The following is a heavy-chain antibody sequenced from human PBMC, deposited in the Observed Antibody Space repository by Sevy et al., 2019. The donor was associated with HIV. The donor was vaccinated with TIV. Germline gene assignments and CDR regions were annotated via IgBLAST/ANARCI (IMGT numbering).Heavy chain of an antibody. CDR1: GGTFSSYA. J-gene: IGHJ6*02. Sequence: ASVKVSCKASGGTFSSYAISWVRQAPGQGLEWMGGIIPIFGTANYAQKFQGRVTITADESTSTAYMELISLRSEDTAVYYCLIDIVVVPAALRPLYGRNGMDVWGQGTTVTVSS. CDR2: IIPIFGTA. V-gene: IGHV1-69*13. D-gene: IGHD2-2*01. CDR3: LIDIVVVPAALRPLYGRNGMDV.